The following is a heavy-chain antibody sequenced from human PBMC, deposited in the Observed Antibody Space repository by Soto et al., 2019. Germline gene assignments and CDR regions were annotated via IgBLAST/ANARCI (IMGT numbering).Heavy chain of an antibody. D-gene: IGHD5-18*01. CDR2: ISGSGSST. J-gene: IGHJ6*02. Sequence: PWGSLRLSCVASGFAFSNYDMSWVRQAPGKGLEWVSAISGSGSSTYYADSVKGRFTISRDNPKNTLYLQMNSLRAEDTAVYYCANRDTSMVTRYYYGMDVWGQGTTVTVSS. V-gene: IGHV3-23*01. CDR3: ANRDTSMVTRYYYGMDV. CDR1: GFAFSNYD.